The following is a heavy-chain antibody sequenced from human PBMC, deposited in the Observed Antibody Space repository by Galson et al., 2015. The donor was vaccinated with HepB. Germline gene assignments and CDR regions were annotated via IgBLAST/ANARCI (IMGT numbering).Heavy chain of an antibody. CDR3: AREYDFWSGYPLDY. Sequence: SLRLSCAASGFTFSRYAMHWVRQAPGKGLEWVAVISYDGSNKYYADSVKGRFTISRDNSKNTLYLQMNSLRAEDTAVYYCAREYDFWSGYPLDYWGQGTLVTVSS. J-gene: IGHJ4*02. CDR2: ISYDGSNK. V-gene: IGHV3-30-3*01. D-gene: IGHD3-3*01. CDR1: GFTFSRYA.